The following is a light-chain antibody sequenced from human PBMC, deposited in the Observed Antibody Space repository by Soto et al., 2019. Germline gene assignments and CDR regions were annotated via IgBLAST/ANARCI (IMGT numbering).Light chain of an antibody. CDR2: DVS. V-gene: IGLV2-14*01. CDR3: SSYTSSSIFYV. Sequence: QSALTQPASVSGSPGQSITISCTGTSSDVGGYNFVSWYQQHPGKAPKLMIYDVSNRPSGVSNRFSGSKSGNTASLTISGLQAEDEAYYFCSSYTSSSIFYVFASGPTVPV. CDR1: SSDVGGYNF. J-gene: IGLJ1*01.